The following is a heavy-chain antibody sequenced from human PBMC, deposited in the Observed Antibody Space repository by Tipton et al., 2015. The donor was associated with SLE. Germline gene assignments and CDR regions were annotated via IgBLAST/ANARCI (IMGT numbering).Heavy chain of an antibody. J-gene: IGHJ5*02. CDR3: AREGYSDVWHPSYKWFDP. CDR1: GYSLSSGYL. D-gene: IGHD1-26*01. Sequence: TLSLTCAVSGYSLSSGYLWGGIRQAPGKGLEWIGYISNSETTNYNPSLESRVTISVDRSINQLYMNLNSVTTADTAVYYCAREGYSDVWHPSYKWFDPWGQGTLVTVSS. V-gene: IGHV4-61*01. CDR2: ISNSETT.